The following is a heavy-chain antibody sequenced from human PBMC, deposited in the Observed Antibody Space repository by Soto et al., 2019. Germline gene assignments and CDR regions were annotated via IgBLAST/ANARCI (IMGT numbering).Heavy chain of an antibody. Sequence: QVILAQSGAEVKKPGSSVKVSCKVSGGSFRSFSITWVRQAPGQRFEWMGGLIPIFGTANCTQKFQDRVTFTADESTATAYMTLSSLPSEDTALYYCTSFDSNGYYPQNHYWGPGTQVTVSS. CDR3: TSFDSNGYYPQNHY. D-gene: IGHD3-22*01. V-gene: IGHV1-69*01. CDR1: GGSFRSFS. J-gene: IGHJ4*02. CDR2: LIPIFGTA.